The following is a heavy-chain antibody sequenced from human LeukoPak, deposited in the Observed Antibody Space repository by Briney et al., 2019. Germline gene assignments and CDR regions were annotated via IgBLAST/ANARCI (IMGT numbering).Heavy chain of an antibody. CDR1: GGSISSSAYY. CDR2: IYSSGST. CDR3: AKSGGYGLIDY. J-gene: IGHJ4*02. D-gene: IGHD1-26*01. Sequence: SETLSLTCTVSGGSISSSAYYWVWIRQPPGKGLEWIGNIYSSGSTYYNASLQSRVTISIDTSKNQFSLRLNSVTAADTAMYYCAKSGGYGLIDYWGQGTRVTVSS. V-gene: IGHV4-39*01.